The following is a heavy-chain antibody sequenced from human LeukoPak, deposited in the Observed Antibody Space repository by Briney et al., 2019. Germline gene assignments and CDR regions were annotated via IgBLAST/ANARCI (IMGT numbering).Heavy chain of an antibody. CDR3: ARYRSSPNFDY. CDR1: GFTLSPYT. CDR2: ISSSSSYI. D-gene: IGHD6-13*01. V-gene: IGHV3-21*06. J-gene: IGHJ4*02. Sequence: GGSLRLSCAASGFTLSPYTMNWVRQAPGKGLEWASSISSSSSYIYYADAVKGRFTISRDNANNSLYLQMNSLRAEDTAVYFCARYRSSPNFDYWGQGTLVTVSS.